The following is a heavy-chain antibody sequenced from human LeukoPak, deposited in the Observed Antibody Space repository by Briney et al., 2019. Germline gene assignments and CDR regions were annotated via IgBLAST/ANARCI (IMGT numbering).Heavy chain of an antibody. CDR3: ARGGTPDYYDSSGYHRWFDP. CDR2: IYHSGST. D-gene: IGHD3-22*01. Sequence: SETLSLTCAVSGGSISSGGYSWSWIRQPPGKGLEWIVYIYHSGSTYYNPSLKSRVTISVDRSKNQFSLKLSSVTAADTAVYYCARGGTPDYYDSSGYHRWFDPWGQGTLVTVSS. J-gene: IGHJ5*02. CDR1: GGSISSGGYS. V-gene: IGHV4-30-2*01.